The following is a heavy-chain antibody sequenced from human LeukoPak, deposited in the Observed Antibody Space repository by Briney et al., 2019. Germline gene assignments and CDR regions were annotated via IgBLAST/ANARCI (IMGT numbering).Heavy chain of an antibody. CDR2: IYTSGST. Sequence: PSETLSLTCAVYGGSFSGYYWSWIRQPAGKGLEWIGRIYTSGSTNYNPSLKSRVTMSVDTSKNQFSLKLSSVTAADTAVYYCARDGSSGYYYWGQGTLVTVSS. CDR3: ARDGSSGYYY. CDR1: GGSFSGYY. V-gene: IGHV4-4*07. D-gene: IGHD3-22*01. J-gene: IGHJ4*02.